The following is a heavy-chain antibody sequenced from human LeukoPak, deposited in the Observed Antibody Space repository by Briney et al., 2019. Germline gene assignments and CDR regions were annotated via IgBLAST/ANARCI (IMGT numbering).Heavy chain of an antibody. CDR3: VRGPPNWGFDY. CDR2: MGSNSGDT. CDR1: GYTFTNYD. Sequence: ASVKVSCKASGYTFTNYDINWVRQATGQGLEWMGWMGSNSGDTGYAQKFQDRVTMTRDTFISTAYMELNNVRSEDTAVYYCVRGPPNWGFDYWGQGTLVAVSS. V-gene: IGHV1-8*01. J-gene: IGHJ4*02. D-gene: IGHD7-27*01.